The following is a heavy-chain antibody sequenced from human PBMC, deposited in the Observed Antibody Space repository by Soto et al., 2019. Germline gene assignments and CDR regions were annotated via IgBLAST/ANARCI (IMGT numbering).Heavy chain of an antibody. CDR3: AKDITVAGSRWGYYYYYGLDV. CDR2: TSASGGTT. Sequence: GGSLRLSCAASGFTFGSYAMSWVRQAPGKGLEWVSSTSASGGTTYYADSVKGRFTISRDNSKNTLYLQMNSLRAEDTAVYYCAKDITVAGSRWGYYYYYGLDVWGQGTTVTSP. V-gene: IGHV3-23*01. D-gene: IGHD6-19*01. J-gene: IGHJ6*02. CDR1: GFTFGSYA.